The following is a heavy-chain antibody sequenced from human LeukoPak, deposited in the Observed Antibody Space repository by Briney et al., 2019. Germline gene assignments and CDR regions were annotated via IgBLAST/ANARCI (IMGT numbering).Heavy chain of an antibody. CDR2: IYYSGST. J-gene: IGHJ2*01. CDR1: GGSISSYY. V-gene: IGHV4-59*01. D-gene: IGHD4-17*01. CDR3: ARGGKYYGDYWYFDL. Sequence: SEILSLTCTVSGGSISSYYWSWIRQPPGKGLEWIGYIYYSGSTNYNPSLESRVTISVDTSKNQFSLKLSSVTAADTAVYYCARGGKYYGDYWYFDLWGRGTLVTVSS.